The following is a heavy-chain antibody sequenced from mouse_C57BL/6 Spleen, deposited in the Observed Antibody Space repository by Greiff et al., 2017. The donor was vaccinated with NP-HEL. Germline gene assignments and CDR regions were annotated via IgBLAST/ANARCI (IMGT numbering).Heavy chain of an antibody. CDR1: GFTFSDYY. CDR2: ISNGGGST. D-gene: IGHD2-12*01. V-gene: IGHV5-12*01. Sequence: EVKLQESGGGLVQPGGSLKLSCAASGFTFSDYYMYWVRQTPEKRLEWVAYISNGGGSTYYPDTVKGRFTISRDNAKNTLYLQMSRLKSEDTAMYYCARRSYSYFDYWGQGTTLTVSS. CDR3: ARRSYSYFDY. J-gene: IGHJ2*01.